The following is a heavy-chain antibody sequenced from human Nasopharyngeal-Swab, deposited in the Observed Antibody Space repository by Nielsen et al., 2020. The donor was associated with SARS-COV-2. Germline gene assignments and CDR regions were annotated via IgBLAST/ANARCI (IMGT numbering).Heavy chain of an antibody. J-gene: IGHJ5*02. V-gene: IGHV4-34*01. D-gene: IGHD3-16*01. Sequence: SETLSLTCAVYGGSFSGYYWSWIRQPPGKGLEWIGEINHSGSTNYNPSLKSRVTISVDTSKNQFSLKLSSVSAADTAVYYCARSPRGGFDPWGQGTLVTVSS. CDR3: ARSPRGGFDP. CDR1: GGSFSGYY. CDR2: INHSGST.